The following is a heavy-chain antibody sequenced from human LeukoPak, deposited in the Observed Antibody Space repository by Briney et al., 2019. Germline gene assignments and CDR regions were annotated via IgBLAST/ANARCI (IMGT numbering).Heavy chain of an antibody. Sequence: GGSLRLSRAASGFTFSSYWMSWVRQAPGKGLEWVANIKQDGSEKYYVDSVKGRFTISRDNAKNSLYLQMNSLRAEDTAVYYCARTYYGSGKSAFDIWGQGTMVTVSS. J-gene: IGHJ3*02. CDR2: IKQDGSEK. V-gene: IGHV3-7*01. CDR1: GFTFSSYW. D-gene: IGHD3-10*01. CDR3: ARTYYGSGKSAFDI.